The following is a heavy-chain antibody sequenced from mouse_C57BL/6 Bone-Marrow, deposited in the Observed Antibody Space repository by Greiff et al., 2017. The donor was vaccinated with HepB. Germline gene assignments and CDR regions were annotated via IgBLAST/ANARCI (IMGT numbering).Heavy chain of an antibody. CDR1: GFSLTSYG. V-gene: IGHV2-2*01. CDR2: IWSGGSK. CDR3: ASMITPAY. Sequence: VQLQESGPGLVQPSQSLSITCTVSGFSLTSYGVHWVRQSPGKGLEWLGVIWSGGSKDYNAAFISRLSISTDNSKSHVFFKMNSLQADDTAIYYCASMITPAYWGQGTLVTVSA. D-gene: IGHD2-4*01. J-gene: IGHJ3*01.